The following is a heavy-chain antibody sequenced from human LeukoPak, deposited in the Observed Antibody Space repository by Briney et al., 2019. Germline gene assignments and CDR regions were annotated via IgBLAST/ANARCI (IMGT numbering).Heavy chain of an antibody. CDR2: IKSKTDGGTI. J-gene: IGHJ4*02. D-gene: IGHD6-13*01. V-gene: IGHV3-15*01. CDR1: GFTFNNAW. CDR3: TTLGIVAAVCY. Sequence: KPGGSLRLSCAASGFTFNNAWMSWVRQAPGKGLEWVGRIKSKTDGGTIDYAAPVKGRFTISRDDSKNTLYLQMNSLKTEDTAVYYCTTLGIVAAVCYWGQGTLVTVSS.